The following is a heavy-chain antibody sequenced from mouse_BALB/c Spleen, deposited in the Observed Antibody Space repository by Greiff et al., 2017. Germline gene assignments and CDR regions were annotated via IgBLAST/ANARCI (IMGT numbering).Heavy chain of an antibody. D-gene: IGHD1-1*01. J-gene: IGHJ2*01. V-gene: IGHV1-26*01. CDR1: GYSFTGYY. Sequence: EVQLQQSGPELVKPGASVKISCKASGYSFTGYYMHWVKQSHVKSLEWIGRINPYNGATSYNQNFKDKASLTVDKSSSTAYMELHSLTSEDSAVYYCARGYGSSYYFDYWGQGTTLTVSS. CDR3: ARGYGSSYYFDY. CDR2: INPYNGAT.